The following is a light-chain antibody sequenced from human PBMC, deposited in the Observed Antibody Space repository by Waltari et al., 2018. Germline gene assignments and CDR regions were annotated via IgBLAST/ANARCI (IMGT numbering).Light chain of an antibody. J-gene: IGLJ3*02. CDR3: CSYAGSGTLV. Sequence: QSALTQPASVSGSPGQSITISCTGTRTDVGRYNLVSWYHQHPSHVPKLIISEVNKRPSGVSNRFSGSKSGNTASLTISGLQAEDEADYCCCSYAGSGTLVFGGGTSLTVL. CDR1: RTDVGRYNL. CDR2: EVN. V-gene: IGLV2-23*02.